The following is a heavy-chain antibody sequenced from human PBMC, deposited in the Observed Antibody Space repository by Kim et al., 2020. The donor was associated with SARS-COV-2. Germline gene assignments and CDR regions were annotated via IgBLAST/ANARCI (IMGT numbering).Heavy chain of an antibody. Sequence: GGSLRLSCAASGFTFSRYSMNWVRQAPGKGLEWVSSISSSRSYKYYEDSVKGQFTISRDNAKNSLYLQMNSLRAEDTAVYYCSSPSGYSSGCGQGTLVTVSS. CDR1: GFTFSRYS. CDR2: ISSSRSYK. V-gene: IGHV3-21*01. CDR3: SSPSGYSSG. D-gene: IGHD6-19*01. J-gene: IGHJ1*01.